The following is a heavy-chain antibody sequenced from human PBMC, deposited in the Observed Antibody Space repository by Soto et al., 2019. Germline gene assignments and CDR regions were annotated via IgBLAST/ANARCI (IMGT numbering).Heavy chain of an antibody. J-gene: IGHJ4*02. CDR2: ISGSGGST. Sequence: GGSLRLSCAASGFTFSSYAMSWVRQAPGKGLEWVSAISGSGGSTYYADSVKGRFTISRDNSKNTLYLQMNSLRAEGTAVYYCAKCLVGSFYKSFAPETVSDYWGQGTLVTVSS. D-gene: IGHD1-26*01. V-gene: IGHV3-23*01. CDR1: GFTFSSYA. CDR3: AKCLVGSFYKSFAPETVSDY.